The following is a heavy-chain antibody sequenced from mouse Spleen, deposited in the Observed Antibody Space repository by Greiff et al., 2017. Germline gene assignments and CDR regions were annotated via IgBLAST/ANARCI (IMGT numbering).Heavy chain of an antibody. CDR3: AREGDYDSGYAMDY. CDR1: GFTFSSYA. V-gene: IGHV5-9*04. J-gene: IGHJ4*01. CDR2: ISSGGGNT. Sequence: EVKVEESGGGLVKLGGSLKLSCAASGFTFSSYAMSWVRQTPEKRLEWVATISSGGGNTYYPDSVKGRFTISRDNAKNTLYLQMSSLKSEDTAMYYCAREGDYDSGYAMDYWGQGTSVTVSS. D-gene: IGHD2-4*01.